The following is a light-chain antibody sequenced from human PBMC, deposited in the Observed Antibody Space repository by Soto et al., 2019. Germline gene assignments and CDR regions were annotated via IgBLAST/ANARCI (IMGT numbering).Light chain of an antibody. CDR1: SSDAGAYNY. CDR2: EVS. CDR3: SSYAGGSYV. V-gene: IGLV2-8*01. J-gene: IGLJ1*01. Sequence: QSVLTQPPSASGSPGQSVTISCTGTSSDAGAYNYVSWYQQHPGKGPKFLIYEVSKRFSGVPDRFSGSKSGNTASLTVSGLQAEDEADYYCSSYAGGSYVFGTGTKLTVL.